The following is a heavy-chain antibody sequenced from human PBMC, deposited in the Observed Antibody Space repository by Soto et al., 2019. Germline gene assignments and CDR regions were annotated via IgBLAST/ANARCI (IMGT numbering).Heavy chain of an antibody. CDR3: ARERGVAAPLWGMDV. J-gene: IGHJ6*02. D-gene: IGHD6-6*01. V-gene: IGHV3-21*01. Sequence: PGGSLRLSCAASGFTFRSYSMNWVRQAPGKGLEWVSSISSSSSYIYYADSVKGRFTISRDNAKNSLYLQMNSLRAEDTAVYYCARERGVAAPLWGMDVWGQGTTVTVS. CDR1: GFTFRSYS. CDR2: ISSSSSYI.